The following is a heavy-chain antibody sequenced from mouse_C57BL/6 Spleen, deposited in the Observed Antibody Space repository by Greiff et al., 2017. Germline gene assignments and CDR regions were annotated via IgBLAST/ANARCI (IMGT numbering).Heavy chain of an antibody. CDR2: IDPSASYT. CDR3: ATYYYGSSPFAY. V-gene: IGHV1-69*01. Sequence: VQLQQPGAELVMPGASVKLSCKASGYTFTSYWMHWVKQRPGQGLEWIGEIDPSASYTNYNQKFKGKSTLTVDKSSSTAYMQLSSLTSEDSAVYYCATYYYGSSPFAYWGQGTLVTVSA. D-gene: IGHD1-1*01. J-gene: IGHJ3*01. CDR1: GYTFTSYW.